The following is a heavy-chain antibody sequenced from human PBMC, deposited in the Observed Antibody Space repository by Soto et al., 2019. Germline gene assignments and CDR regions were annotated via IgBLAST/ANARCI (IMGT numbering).Heavy chain of an antibody. CDR3: ARLIAARTYYYYGMDV. Sequence: PGESRKISCKGSGYSFTSYWIGWVRQLPGKGLEWMGIIYPGDSDTRYSPSFQGQVTISADKSISTAYLQWSSLKASDTAMYYCARLIAARTYYYYGMDVWGQGTTVTVSS. D-gene: IGHD6-6*01. J-gene: IGHJ6*02. CDR2: IYPGDSDT. CDR1: GYSFTSYW. V-gene: IGHV5-51*01.